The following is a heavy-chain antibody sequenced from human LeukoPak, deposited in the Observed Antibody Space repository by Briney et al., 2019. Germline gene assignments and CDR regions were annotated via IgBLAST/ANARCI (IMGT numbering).Heavy chain of an antibody. CDR3: AKDAYSSGWYHFDY. CDR1: GFTFDDYA. J-gene: IGHJ4*02. V-gene: IGHV3-9*01. D-gene: IGHD6-19*01. CDR2: ISWNRGTI. Sequence: PGRSLRLSCAASGFTFDDYAMHWVRQAPGKGLEWVSGISWNRGTIGYADSVKGRFTISGDNAKNSLYLQMNSLRAEDTALYYCAKDAYSSGWYHFDYWGQGALVTVSS.